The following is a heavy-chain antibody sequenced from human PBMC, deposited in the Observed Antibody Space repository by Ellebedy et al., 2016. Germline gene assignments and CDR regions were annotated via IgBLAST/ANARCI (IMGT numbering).Heavy chain of an antibody. Sequence: GGSLRLSXAASGFTFSSYSMNWVRQAPGKGLEWVSSISSSSSYIYYADSVKGRFTISRDNAKNSLYLQMNSLRAEDTAVYYCANAGQEWELLRGGDDYWGQGTLVTVSS. CDR1: GFTFSSYS. V-gene: IGHV3-21*01. J-gene: IGHJ4*02. D-gene: IGHD1-26*01. CDR2: ISSSSSYI. CDR3: ANAGQEWELLRGGDDY.